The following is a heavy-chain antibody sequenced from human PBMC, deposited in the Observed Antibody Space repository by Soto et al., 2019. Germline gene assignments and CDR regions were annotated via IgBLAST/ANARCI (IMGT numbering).Heavy chain of an antibody. CDR1: GGTFSSYA. CDR2: IIPIFGTA. D-gene: IGHD5-12*01. J-gene: IGHJ2*01. CDR3: ATRRDGYIYPPDGYWYFDL. V-gene: IGHV1-69*12. Sequence: QVQLVQSGAEVKKPGSSVKVSCKASGGTFSSYAISWVRQAPGQGLEWMGGIIPIFGTANYAQKFQGRVTITADQSTSTAYMELSSLRPEDTAVYYCATRRDGYIYPPDGYWYFDLWGRGTLVTVSS.